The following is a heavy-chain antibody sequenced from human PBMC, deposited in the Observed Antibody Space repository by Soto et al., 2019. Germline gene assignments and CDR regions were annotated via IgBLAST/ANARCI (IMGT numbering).Heavy chain of an antibody. Sequence: QVQLVQSGPQVKKPGSSVKVSCTASGGTFGRYTISWVRQAPGQGLEWMGAILPVLGNTNVAQRFQDRLTFPAHECPSTAYLELTSLRPEDTAGYYCAPGSGVLTGTNAPVAHWGHSILVTVSS. CDR3: APGSGVLTGTNAPVAH. J-gene: IGHJ4*01. CDR2: ILPVLGNT. V-gene: IGHV1-69*16. CDR1: GGTFGRYT. D-gene: IGHD3-9*01.